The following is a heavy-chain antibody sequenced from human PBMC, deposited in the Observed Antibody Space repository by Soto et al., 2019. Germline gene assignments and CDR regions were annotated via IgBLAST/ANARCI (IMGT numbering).Heavy chain of an antibody. D-gene: IGHD3-22*01. CDR2: ISSSSSTI. CDR1: GFTFSSYS. Sequence: GGSLRLSCAASGFTFSSYSMNWVRQAPGKGLEWVSYISSSSSTIYYADSVKGRFTISRDNAKNSLYLQMNSLRDEDTAVYYGARDPYYDSSGSMDVWGKGTTVTVSS. V-gene: IGHV3-48*02. J-gene: IGHJ6*04. CDR3: ARDPYYDSSGSMDV.